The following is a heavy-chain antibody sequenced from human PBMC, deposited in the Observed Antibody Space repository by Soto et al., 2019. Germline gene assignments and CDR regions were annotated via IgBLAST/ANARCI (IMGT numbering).Heavy chain of an antibody. D-gene: IGHD1-26*01. CDR3: TTKVAY. CDR1: GFRFSNSW. V-gene: IGHV3-7*05. Sequence: EAQLVESGGGLVQPGESLRLSCAASGFRFSNSWMTWVRQAPGKGLEWVANIKPDGSATWYVDSVKGRLTISRDNAKNSLYLQMNSLRAADKALYYCTTKVAYWSQGTLVSVSS. CDR2: IKPDGSAT. J-gene: IGHJ4*02.